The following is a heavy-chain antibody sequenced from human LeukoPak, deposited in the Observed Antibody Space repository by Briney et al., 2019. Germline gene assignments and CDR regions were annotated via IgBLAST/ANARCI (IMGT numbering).Heavy chain of an antibody. CDR3: ARGRLWVRGNNWFDP. V-gene: IGHV4-4*07. Sequence: SETLSLTCTISGGSISSYYWSWIRQPAGKGLEWIGRIYTSGSTNYNPSLKSRVTMSVDTSKNRFSLKLSSVTAADTAVYYCARGRLWVRGNNWFDPWGQGTLVTVSS. J-gene: IGHJ5*02. CDR2: IYTSGST. D-gene: IGHD3-10*01. CDR1: GGSISSYY.